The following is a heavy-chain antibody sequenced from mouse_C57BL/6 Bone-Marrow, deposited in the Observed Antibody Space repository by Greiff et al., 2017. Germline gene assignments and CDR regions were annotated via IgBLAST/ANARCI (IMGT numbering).Heavy chain of an antibody. CDR3: ARPLYYGNYWFAY. D-gene: IGHD2-1*01. CDR2: ISSGSSTN. V-gene: IGHV5-17*01. CDR1: GFTFSDYG. Sequence: EVKLMESGGGLVKPGGSLKLSCAASGFTFSDYGMHWVRQAPEKGLEWVAYISSGSSTNYYADTVKGRITISRDNANNTLFLQLTSLRSEDTAMYYCARPLYYGNYWFAYWGQGTLVTVSA. J-gene: IGHJ3*01.